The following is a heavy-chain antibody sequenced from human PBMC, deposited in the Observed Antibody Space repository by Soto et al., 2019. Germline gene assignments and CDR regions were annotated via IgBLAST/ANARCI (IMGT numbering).Heavy chain of an antibody. CDR1: GFTSSAHY. V-gene: IGHV3-72*01. CDR2: TANKRSRYTT. CDR3: ARAGVWHGFDF. D-gene: IGHD3-16*01. J-gene: IGHJ6*02. Sequence: EVELVESGGGLVQAGGSLRVSCGVSGFTSSAHYMDWVRQAPGKGLEWVGRTANKRSRYTTEYAASVKGRFIISRDDSKNSFYLQMNSLKIEDTAVYFCARAGVWHGFDFWGQGTTVTVSS.